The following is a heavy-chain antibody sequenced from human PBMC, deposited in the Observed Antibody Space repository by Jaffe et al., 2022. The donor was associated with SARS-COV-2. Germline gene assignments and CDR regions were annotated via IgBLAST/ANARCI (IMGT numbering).Heavy chain of an antibody. J-gene: IGHJ1*01. CDR3: AIGHYDSSGYEYFQH. CDR2: ISYDGSNK. V-gene: IGHV3-30-3*01. D-gene: IGHD3-22*01. Sequence: QVQLVESGGGVVQPGRSLRLSCAASGFTFSSYAMHWVRQAPGKGLEWVAVISYDGSNKYYADSVKGRFTISRDNSKNTLYLQMNSLRAEDTAVYYCAIGHYDSSGYEYFQHWGQGTLVTVSS. CDR1: GFTFSSYA.